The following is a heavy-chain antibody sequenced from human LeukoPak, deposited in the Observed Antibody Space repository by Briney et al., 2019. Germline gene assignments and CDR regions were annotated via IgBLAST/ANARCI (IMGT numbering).Heavy chain of an antibody. J-gene: IGHJ6*02. Sequence: SETLSLTCTVSGGPISSYYWSWIRQPPGKGLEWIGYIYYSGSTNYNPSLKSRVTISVDTSKNQFSLKLSSVTAADTAVYYCARVRSNYDFWSGSNHGMDVWGQGTTVTVSS. D-gene: IGHD3-3*01. CDR2: IYYSGST. CDR1: GGPISSYY. V-gene: IGHV4-59*01. CDR3: ARVRSNYDFWSGSNHGMDV.